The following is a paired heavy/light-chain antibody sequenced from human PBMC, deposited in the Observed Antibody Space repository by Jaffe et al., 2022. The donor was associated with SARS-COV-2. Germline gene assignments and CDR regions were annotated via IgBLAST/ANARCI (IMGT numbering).Heavy chain of an antibody. Sequence: QVQLQESGPGLVRPSETLSLTCTVSGDSISNYYWSWIRQPPGKGLEWLGYISNSGNTKYNPSLKSRVTISVDTSKNHFSLRLTSVTAADTAVYFCAGGVVLPFFDYWGQGTLVPVSS. CDR2: ISNSGNT. J-gene: IGHJ4*02. CDR3: AGGVVLPFFDY. V-gene: IGHV4-59*01. CDR1: GDSISNYY. D-gene: IGHD3-3*02.
Light chain of an antibody. Sequence: SFVLTQPPSVSVAPGKTARITCGGDNIGSTNVHWYQQKPGQAPVVVIYYDRDRPSGIPERFSGSNSGNTATLTISRVEAGDEADYYCQVWDSSSDYVFGTGTKVTVL. CDR1: NIGSTN. J-gene: IGLJ1*01. CDR3: QVWDSSSDYV. CDR2: YDR. V-gene: IGLV3-21*04.